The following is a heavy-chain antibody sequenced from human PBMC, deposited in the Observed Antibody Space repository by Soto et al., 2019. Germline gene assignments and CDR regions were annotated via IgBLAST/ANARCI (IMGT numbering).Heavy chain of an antibody. CDR1: GFTFPRYS. CDR3: ARESEDPTSNFDY. V-gene: IGHV3-21*06. Sequence: VQLVESGGGLVKPGGSLRLSCAASGFTFPRYSLNWVRQAPGQGLEWVSSISSTTNYIYYGDSMKGRFTISRDHAKNSLYMEMNSLRAEDTAVYYCARESEDPTSNFDYWGQGTLVTVSS. J-gene: IGHJ4*02. CDR2: ISSTTNYI.